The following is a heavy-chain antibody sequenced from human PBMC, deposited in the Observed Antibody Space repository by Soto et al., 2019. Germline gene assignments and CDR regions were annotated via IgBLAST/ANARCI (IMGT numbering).Heavy chain of an antibody. CDR3: ANLITMVDSDY. D-gene: IGHD2-15*01. CDR1: GFTFSSYG. Sequence: GGSLRLSCAASGFTFSSYGMHWVRQAPGKGLEWVAVISYDGSNKYYADSVKGRFTISRDNSKNTLYLQMNSLRAEDTAVYYCANLITMVDSDYWGQGTLVTVSS. V-gene: IGHV3-30*18. CDR2: ISYDGSNK. J-gene: IGHJ4*02.